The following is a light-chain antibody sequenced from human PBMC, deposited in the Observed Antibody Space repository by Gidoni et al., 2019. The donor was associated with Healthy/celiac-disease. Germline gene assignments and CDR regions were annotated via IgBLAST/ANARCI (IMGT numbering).Light chain of an antibody. J-gene: IGKJ1*01. V-gene: IGKV3-20*01. CDR2: GAS. CDR1: QSVSSSY. CDR3: QQYGSSPT. Sequence: EMVLTQSPGTLSLSPGERATLSCRASQSVSSSYLAWYQQKPGQAPRLLLYGASSRATGIPDRFSGSGSGTAFTLTISRLEPEDFAVYYCQQYGSSPTFGQGTKVEIK.